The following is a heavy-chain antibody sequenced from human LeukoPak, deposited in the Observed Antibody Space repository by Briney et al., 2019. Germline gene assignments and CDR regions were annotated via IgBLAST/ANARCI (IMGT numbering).Heavy chain of an antibody. V-gene: IGHV1-8*03. CDR2: MNPNSGNT. J-gene: IGHJ5*02. CDR1: GYTLTSYD. CDR3: AKDPKAYCGGDCYSDWFDP. Sequence: ASVKVSCKASGYTLTSYDINWVRQATGQGLEWMGWMNPNSGNTGYAQKFQGRVTITRNTSISTAYMELSSLRSEDTAVYYCAKDPKAYCGGDCYSDWFDPWGQGTLVTVSS. D-gene: IGHD2-21*02.